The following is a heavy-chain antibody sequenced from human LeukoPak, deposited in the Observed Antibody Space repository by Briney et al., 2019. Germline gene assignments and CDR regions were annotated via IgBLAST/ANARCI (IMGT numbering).Heavy chain of an antibody. J-gene: IGHJ4*02. Sequence: PGGSLRLSCAASGVTVSSNYMSWVRQAPGKGLEWVSVIYSGGSTYYADSVKGRFTISRDNSKNTLYLQMNSLRAEDTAVYYCARDRGSFFDYWGQGTLVTVSS. CDR3: ARDRGSFFDY. CDR2: IYSGGST. D-gene: IGHD3-16*01. V-gene: IGHV3-53*01. CDR1: GVTVSSNY.